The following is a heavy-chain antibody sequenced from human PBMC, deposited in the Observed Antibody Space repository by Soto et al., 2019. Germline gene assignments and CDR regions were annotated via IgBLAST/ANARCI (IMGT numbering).Heavy chain of an antibody. V-gene: IGHV3-7*01. Sequence: GGSLRLSCAASGFTFSSYWMSWVRQAPGKGLEWVANIKQDGSEKYYVDSVKGRFTISRDNAKNSLYLQMNSLRAEDTAVYYCASIAVAGTYLYWGQGTLVTVSS. CDR2: IKQDGSEK. D-gene: IGHD6-19*01. CDR1: GFTFSSYW. J-gene: IGHJ4*02. CDR3: ASIAVAGTYLY.